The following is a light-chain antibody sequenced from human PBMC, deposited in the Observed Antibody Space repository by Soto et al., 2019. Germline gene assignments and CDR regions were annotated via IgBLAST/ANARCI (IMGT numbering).Light chain of an antibody. CDR1: QSVSSSY. J-gene: IGKJ2*01. V-gene: IGKV3-20*01. CDR2: GAS. CDR3: QQYGSSPYT. Sequence: EIVLTQSPGTLSLSPGERATLSCRASQSVSSSYLAWYQQKPGQAPRLLIYGASSRATGNPDRFSGSGSGTDCTLTISRLEPEDFAVDYCQQYGSSPYTFGQETKLEIK.